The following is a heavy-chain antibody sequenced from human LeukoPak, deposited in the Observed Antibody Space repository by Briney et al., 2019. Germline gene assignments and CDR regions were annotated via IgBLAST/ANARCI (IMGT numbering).Heavy chain of an antibody. CDR1: VGSFSGYY. D-gene: IGHD3-22*01. J-gene: IGHJ4*02. Sequence: SETLSLTCAVSVGSFSGYYWTWIRQPPGKGLEWIGEINHSGSTNYNPSLKSRVTISVDTSKNQFSLKLSSVTAADTAVYFCARAEGYYDSSGYRGGSASVSYWGQGTLVTVSS. V-gene: IGHV4-34*01. CDR3: ARAEGYYDSSGYRGGSASVSY. CDR2: INHSGST.